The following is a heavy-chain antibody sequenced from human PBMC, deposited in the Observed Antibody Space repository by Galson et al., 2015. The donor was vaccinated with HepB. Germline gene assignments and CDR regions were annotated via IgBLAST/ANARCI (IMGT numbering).Heavy chain of an antibody. V-gene: IGHV4-34*01. CDR3: ARGLRLAEGSRRYGDYVNYYYGMDV. J-gene: IGHJ6*02. CDR1: GGSFSGYY. Sequence: SETLSLTCAVYGGSFSGYYWSWIRQPPGKGLEWIGEINHSGSTNYNPSLKSRVTISVDTSKNQFSLKLSSVTAADTAVYYCARGLRLAEGSRRYGDYVNYYYGMDVWGQGTTVTVSS. D-gene: IGHD4-17*01. CDR2: INHSGST.